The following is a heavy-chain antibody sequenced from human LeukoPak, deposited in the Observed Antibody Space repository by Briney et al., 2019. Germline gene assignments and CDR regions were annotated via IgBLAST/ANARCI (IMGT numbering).Heavy chain of an antibody. V-gene: IGHV4-4*02. CDR1: SGSIRSSSW. CDR2: IFHSGST. Sequence: PSGTLSLTCAGSSGSIRSSSWWSWVRQPPGKGLEWIGEIFHSGSTNYNPSLKSRVTILVDKSKNQFSLKLSSVTAADTAVYYCARRPDAFDIWGQGTMVTVSS. J-gene: IGHJ3*02. CDR3: ARRPDAFDI.